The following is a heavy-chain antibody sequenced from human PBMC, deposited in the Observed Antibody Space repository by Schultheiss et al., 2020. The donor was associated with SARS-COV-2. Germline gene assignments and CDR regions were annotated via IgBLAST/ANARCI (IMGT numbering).Heavy chain of an antibody. V-gene: IGHV3-23*01. CDR1: GFTFSSYA. D-gene: IGHD6-19*01. CDR3: ARGPSVAGTRDDAFDI. CDR2: ISGSGGST. J-gene: IGHJ3*02. Sequence: GGSLRLSCAASGFTFSSYAMSWVRQAPGKGLEWVSVISGSGGSTYYADSVKGRFTISRDNSKNTLYLQMNSLRAEDTAVYYCARGPSVAGTRDDAFDIWGQGTMVTVSS.